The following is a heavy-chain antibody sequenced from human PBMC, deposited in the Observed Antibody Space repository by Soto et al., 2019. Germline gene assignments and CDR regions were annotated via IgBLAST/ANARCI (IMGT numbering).Heavy chain of an antibody. CDR3: ARPSGDGYNWYVYGMDV. D-gene: IGHD1-1*01. J-gene: IGHJ6*02. CDR2: IDPSNSYI. Sequence: GESLKISCQGSGYSFTTHWITWVRQTPGKGLEWMGRIDPSNSYINYSPSLQGQVTISADKSISTAYLQWSSLKASDTAMYYCARPSGDGYNWYVYGMDVWGQGTTVTVSS. V-gene: IGHV5-10-1*04. CDR1: GYSFTTHW.